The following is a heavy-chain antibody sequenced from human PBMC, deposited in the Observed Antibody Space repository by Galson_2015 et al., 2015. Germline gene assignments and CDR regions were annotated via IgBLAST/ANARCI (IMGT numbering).Heavy chain of an antibody. D-gene: IGHD2-2*01. CDR1: GFTFSSYG. Sequence: SLRLSCAASGFTFSSYGMHWVRHVTGKGLEWVSAIGTAGDTYYPGSVKGRFTISRENAKNSLYLQMNSLRAGDTAVYYCARGGGYCSSTSCRASNYYMDVWGKGTTVTVSS. J-gene: IGHJ6*03. V-gene: IGHV3-13*01. CDR3: ARGGGYCSSTSCRASNYYMDV. CDR2: IGTAGDT.